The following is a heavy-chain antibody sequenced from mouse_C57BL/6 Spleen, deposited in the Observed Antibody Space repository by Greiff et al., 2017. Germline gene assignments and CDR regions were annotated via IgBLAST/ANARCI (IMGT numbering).Heavy chain of an antibody. CDR2: NYPVSGET. CDR1: GYSFTDHI. D-gene: IGHD4-1*01. CDR3: ARGLTGTGFAY. Sequence: VQLQQSGAELASPGASVTLSCKASGYSFTDHILNWVKKRTGQGLEWIGRNYPVSGETNYNQKFMGKATLTVDKSTSTAYMQLRSRTSKDSAFYYCARGLTGTGFAYWGQGTMVTVAA. J-gene: IGHJ3*01. V-gene: IGHV1-11*01.